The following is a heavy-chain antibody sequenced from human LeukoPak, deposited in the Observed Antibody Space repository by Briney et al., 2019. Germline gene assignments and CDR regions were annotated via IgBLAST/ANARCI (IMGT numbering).Heavy chain of an antibody. Sequence: GGSLRLSCAASGFTFSSYEMNWVRQAPGKGLEWVAYISSSGSTIFYADSVKGRFTISRDNAKNSLFLEMTSLRAEDTAVYYCASLHTYYSDSSVYYYPQYYFDYWGQGTLVTVSS. CDR1: GFTFSSYE. D-gene: IGHD3-22*01. J-gene: IGHJ4*02. CDR3: ASLHTYYSDSSVYYYPQYYFDY. CDR2: ISSSGSTI. V-gene: IGHV3-48*03.